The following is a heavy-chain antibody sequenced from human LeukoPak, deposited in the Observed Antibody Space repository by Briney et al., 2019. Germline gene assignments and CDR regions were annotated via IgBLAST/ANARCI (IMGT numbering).Heavy chain of an antibody. CDR2: IHYDGTYT. CDR1: GFTFSTYW. D-gene: IGHD5-18*01. CDR3: ARGAVGHNYGELDS. Sequence: GGSLRLSCAASGFTFSTYWMHWVRQIPGKGLVWLSRIHYDGTYTTYVDSVRGRFTISRDNTKSTLYLQMNSLRADDTAVYYCARGAVGHNYGELDSWGQGTLVTVSS. J-gene: IGHJ5*01. V-gene: IGHV3-74*01.